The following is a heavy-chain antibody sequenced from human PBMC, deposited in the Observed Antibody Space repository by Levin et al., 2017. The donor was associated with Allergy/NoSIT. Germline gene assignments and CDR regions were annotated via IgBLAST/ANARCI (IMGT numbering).Heavy chain of an antibody. V-gene: IGHV3-30*18. CDR3: AKAGGYCSAGTCYGNS. CDR2: ISYDGSNK. CDR1: GFTFSDYA. J-gene: IGHJ4*02. D-gene: IGHD2-15*01. Sequence: GASVKVSCAASGFTFSDYAMHWVRQAPGKGLEWVAIISYDGSNKYYADSVKGRFTISRDNSKNTVSLQMNSLRPEDTAVYYCAKAGGYCSAGTCYGNSWGQGTLVTVSS.